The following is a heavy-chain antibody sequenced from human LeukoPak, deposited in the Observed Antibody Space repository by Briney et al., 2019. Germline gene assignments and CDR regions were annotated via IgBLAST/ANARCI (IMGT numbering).Heavy chain of an antibody. J-gene: IGHJ4*02. CDR3: ASPVYCSGGSCRKPFDY. V-gene: IGHV4-34*01. D-gene: IGHD2-15*01. CDR1: GWPSRGYY. Sequence: PSETLSPTCDAHGWPSRGYYWSWIRQPPAKGLEWIGEINHMGSTNYNPSLKSRDTISVDTSKNQFSLKLSSVTAADTAVYYCASPVYCSGGSCRKPFDYWGQGTLVTVSS. CDR2: INHMGST.